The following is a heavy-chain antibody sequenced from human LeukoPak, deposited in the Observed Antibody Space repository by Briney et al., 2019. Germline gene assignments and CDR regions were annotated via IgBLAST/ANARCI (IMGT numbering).Heavy chain of an antibody. J-gene: IGHJ6*02. CDR2: IHTSGST. V-gene: IGHV4-61*02. D-gene: IGHD3-3*01. CDR3: ARDSLDYDFWSGTGYYGMDV. CDR1: GGSISSGSYY. Sequence: PSETLSLTCTVSGGSISSGSYYWSWIRQPAGKGLEWIGRIHTSGSTNHNPSLKSRVTISVDTSKNQFSLKLSSVTAADTAVYYCARDSLDYDFWSGTGYYGMDVWGQGTTVTVSS.